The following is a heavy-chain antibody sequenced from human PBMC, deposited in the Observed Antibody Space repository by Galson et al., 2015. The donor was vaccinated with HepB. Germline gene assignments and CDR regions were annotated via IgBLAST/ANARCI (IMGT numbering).Heavy chain of an antibody. CDR3: AKKMATIIAIDY. CDR1: GFTFSSYG. CDR2: ISYDGSNK. D-gene: IGHD5-24*01. J-gene: IGHJ4*02. V-gene: IGHV3-30*18. Sequence: SLRLSCAASGFTFSSYGMHWVRQAPGKGLEWVAVISYDGSNKYYADSVKGRFTISRDNSKNTLYLQMNSLRAEDTAVYYCAKKMATIIAIDYWGQGTLVTVSS.